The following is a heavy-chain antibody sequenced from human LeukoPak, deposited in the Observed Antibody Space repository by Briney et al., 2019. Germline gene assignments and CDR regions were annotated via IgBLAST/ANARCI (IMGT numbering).Heavy chain of an antibody. CDR1: GFTFDDYA. CDR2: ISWNSGSI. Sequence: GGSLRLSCAASGFTFDDYAMHWVRQAPGKGLEWVSGISWNSGSIGYADSVKGRFTISRDNAKNSLYLQMNSLRAEDTALYYCAKDAFDIWGQGTMVTVSS. J-gene: IGHJ3*02. V-gene: IGHV3-9*01. CDR3: AKDAFDI.